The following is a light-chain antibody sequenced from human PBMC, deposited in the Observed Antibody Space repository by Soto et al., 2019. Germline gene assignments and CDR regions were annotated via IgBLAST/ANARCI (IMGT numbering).Light chain of an antibody. CDR1: TSDVGGYNY. CDR2: EVS. V-gene: IGLV2-11*01. J-gene: IGLJ1*01. Sequence: QSVLTQPRSVSGSPGQSVTISCTGTTSDVGGYNYVSWYQQYPGKAPKVMIYEVSKRLSGVPARFSGSKSGNTASLTISGLQAEDEADYYCCSHAGSYTYVFGSGTKLTVL. CDR3: CSHAGSYTYV.